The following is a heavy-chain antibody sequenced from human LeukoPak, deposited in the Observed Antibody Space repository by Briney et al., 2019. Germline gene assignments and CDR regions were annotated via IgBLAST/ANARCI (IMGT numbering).Heavy chain of an antibody. J-gene: IGHJ4*02. V-gene: IGHV3-30*18. CDR1: GFTFSSYG. CDR3: AKDSSGYYANFDY. CDR2: ISYDGSNK. Sequence: PGGSLRLSCAASGFTFSSYGMHWVRQAPGKGLEWVAVISYDGSNKYYADSVKGRFTISRDNSKNTLYLQMNSLRVENTAVYYCAKDSSGYYANFDYWGQGTLVTVSS. D-gene: IGHD3-22*01.